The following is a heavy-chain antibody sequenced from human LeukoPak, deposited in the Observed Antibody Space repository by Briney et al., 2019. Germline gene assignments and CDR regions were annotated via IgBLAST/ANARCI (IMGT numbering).Heavy chain of an antibody. CDR3: ARGPYDYGDYLNWFDP. Sequence: SETLSLTCNVSGGSISSRSYYWSWLRQPPGKGLEWIGYIYYSGSTYYNPPLKSRVTISVDTSKNQFSLKLSSVTAADTAVYYCARGPYDYGDYLNWFDPWGQGTLATVSS. D-gene: IGHD4-17*01. J-gene: IGHJ5*02. CDR1: GGSISSRSYY. V-gene: IGHV4-31*03. CDR2: IYYSGST.